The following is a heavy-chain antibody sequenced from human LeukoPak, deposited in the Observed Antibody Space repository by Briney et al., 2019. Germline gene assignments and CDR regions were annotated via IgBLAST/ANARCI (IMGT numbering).Heavy chain of an antibody. V-gene: IGHV4-34*01. D-gene: IGHD3-22*01. CDR1: GVSISDYY. CDR3: ARGHSYYDSSGYPYYYYYYMDV. J-gene: IGHJ6*03. CDR2: INHSGST. Sequence: SETLSLTCSVSGVSISDYYWSWIRQPPGKGLEWIGEINHSGSTNYNPSLKSRVTISVDTSKNQFSLKLSSVTAADTAVYYCARGHSYYDSSGYPYYYYYYMDVWGKGTTVTVSS.